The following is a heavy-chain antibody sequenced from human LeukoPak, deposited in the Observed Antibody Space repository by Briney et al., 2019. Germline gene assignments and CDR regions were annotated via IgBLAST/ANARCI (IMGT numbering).Heavy chain of an antibody. V-gene: IGHV4-59*12. CDR1: GGSISSYY. Sequence: PSETLSLTCTVSGGSISSYYWSWIRQPPGKGLEWIGYIYYSGSTNYNPSLKSRVTISVDTSKNQFSLKLSSVTAADTAVYYCARDAIAAAGDDSFWGQGTLVTVSS. J-gene: IGHJ4*02. CDR2: IYYSGST. CDR3: ARDAIAAAGDDSF. D-gene: IGHD6-13*01.